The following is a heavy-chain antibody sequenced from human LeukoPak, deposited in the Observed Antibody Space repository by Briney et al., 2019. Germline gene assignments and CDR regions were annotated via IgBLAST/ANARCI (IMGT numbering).Heavy chain of an antibody. CDR2: INPSGGST. CDR3: ASKRGPGGFDY. D-gene: IGHD3-16*01. Sequence: ASVKVSCKASGYTFTSYYMHWVRQAPGQGLEWMGIINPSGGSTSYAQKFHGRVTMTRDTSTSTVYMELSSLRSEDTAVYYCASKRGPGGFDYWGQGTLVTVSS. V-gene: IGHV1-46*01. CDR1: GYTFTSYY. J-gene: IGHJ4*02.